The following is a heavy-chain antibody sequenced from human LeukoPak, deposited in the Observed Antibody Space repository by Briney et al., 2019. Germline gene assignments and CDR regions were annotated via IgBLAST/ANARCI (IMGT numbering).Heavy chain of an antibody. CDR3: AKDRSWGMNSAEY. D-gene: IGHD7-27*01. J-gene: IGHJ4*02. CDR1: GFTFGTHA. Sequence: GGSLRLSCVASGFTFGTHAMSWVRQVPGKGLEWVSGISRGSITYYSDSVKGRFTISRDNSNNTLYLQMNSLRPEDTAVYFCAKDRSWGMNSAEYWGQGTLVTVSS. CDR2: ISRGSIT. V-gene: IGHV3-23*01.